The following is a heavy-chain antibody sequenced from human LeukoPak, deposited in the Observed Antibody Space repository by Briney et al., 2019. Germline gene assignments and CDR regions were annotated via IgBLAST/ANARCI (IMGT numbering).Heavy chain of an antibody. CDR1: GFTLSDYY. V-gene: IGHV3-69-1*01. CDR2: ITSSGIT. CDR3: ARTYYDILTGYNPYFDC. Sequence: GGSLRLSCAASGFTLSDYYMTWIRQAPGKELEWISYITSSGITYYADSVKGRFTISRDNAKNFLYLQMNSLRAEDTAVYYCARTYYDILTGYNPYFDCWGQGILVTVSS. J-gene: IGHJ4*02. D-gene: IGHD3-9*01.